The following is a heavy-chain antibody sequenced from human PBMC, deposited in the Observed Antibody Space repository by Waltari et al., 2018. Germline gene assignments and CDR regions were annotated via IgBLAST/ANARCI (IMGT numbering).Heavy chain of an antibody. V-gene: IGHV1-8*03. CDR1: GYTFTSYD. Sequence: QVQLVQSGAEVKKPGASVKVSCKASGYTFTSYDINWVRQATGQGLEWMGWINPNSGNTGYAQKFQGRVTITRNTSISTAYMELRSLRSEDTAVYYCARSGRIAANWFDPWGQGTLVTVSS. J-gene: IGHJ5*02. CDR2: INPNSGNT. CDR3: ARSGRIAANWFDP. D-gene: IGHD6-13*01.